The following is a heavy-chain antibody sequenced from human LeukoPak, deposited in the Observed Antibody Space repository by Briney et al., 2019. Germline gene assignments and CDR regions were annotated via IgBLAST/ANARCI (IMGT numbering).Heavy chain of an antibody. Sequence: KPSETLSLTCTVSGYSISSVYYWGWIRQPPGKGLEWVGSIYHSGSTYYNPSLKSRVTISVDTAKHQFSLKLSSVTAADTAVHYCARLRYYGSGSYSRYFFDYWGQGTLVTVSS. CDR3: ARLRYYGSGSYSRYFFDY. CDR1: GYSISSVYY. CDR2: IYHSGST. J-gene: IGHJ4*02. D-gene: IGHD3-10*01. V-gene: IGHV4-38-2*02.